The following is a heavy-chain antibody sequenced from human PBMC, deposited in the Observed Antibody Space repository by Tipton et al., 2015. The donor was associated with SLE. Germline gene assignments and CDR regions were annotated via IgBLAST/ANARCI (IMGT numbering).Heavy chain of an antibody. CDR2: IYDSKST. D-gene: IGHD3-3*01. V-gene: IGHV4-31*03. Sequence: TLSLTCTVSGGSITTVGYYWSWNRQHPGKGLEWIGYIYDSKSTYYNPSLKSRLTMSADTSKNQISLKLSSVSAADTAVYYCARSHRITIFGVVTPDAFDIWGQGTMVTVSS. J-gene: IGHJ3*02. CDR3: ARSHRITIFGVVTPDAFDI. CDR1: GGSITTVGYY.